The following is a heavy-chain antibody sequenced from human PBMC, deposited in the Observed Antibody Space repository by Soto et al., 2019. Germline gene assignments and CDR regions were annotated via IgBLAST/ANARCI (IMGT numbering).Heavy chain of an antibody. J-gene: IGHJ4*02. CDR2: ITHTGADP. Sequence: EVQVLESGGGLVQPGGSLRLSCAASGLTLSNSGIVWVRQAPGKGLEWVSGITHTGADPSYADSVKGRFTISRDNSKNTVSLQLNSLRAEDTAVYFCARSQGYYDYWGQGTLVTVSS. CDR1: GLTLSNSG. V-gene: IGHV3-23*01. CDR3: ARSQGYYDY. D-gene: IGHD3-22*01.